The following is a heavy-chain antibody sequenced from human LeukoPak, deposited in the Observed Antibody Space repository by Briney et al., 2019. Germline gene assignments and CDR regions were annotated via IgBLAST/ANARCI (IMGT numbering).Heavy chain of an antibody. Sequence: SETLSLTCTVSGGSISSYYWSWIRQPPGKGLEWIGYIYYSGSTNYNPSLKSRVTISVDTSKNQFSLKLSSVTAADTAVYYCAREVNSGSYRGFDYWGQGTLVIVSS. D-gene: IGHD6-6*01. V-gene: IGHV4-59*12. J-gene: IGHJ4*02. CDR3: AREVNSGSYRGFDY. CDR1: GGSISSYY. CDR2: IYYSGST.